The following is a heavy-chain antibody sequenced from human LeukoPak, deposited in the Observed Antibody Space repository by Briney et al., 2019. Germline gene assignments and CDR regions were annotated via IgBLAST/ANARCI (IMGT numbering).Heavy chain of an antibody. D-gene: IGHD6-6*01. CDR3: AKDPTPSSSAPPR. CDR1: GFTFSSYG. V-gene: IGHV3-30*02. CDR2: IRYDGSNK. J-gene: IGHJ4*02. Sequence: GGSLRLSCAASGFTFSSYGMHWVRQAPGRGLEWVAFIRYDGSNKYYADSVKGRFTISRDNSKNTLYLQMNSLRAEDTAVYYWAKDPTPSSSAPPRGGQGTLVTVSS.